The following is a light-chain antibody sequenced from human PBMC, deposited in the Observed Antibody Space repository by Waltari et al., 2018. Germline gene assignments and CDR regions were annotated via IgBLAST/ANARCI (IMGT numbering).Light chain of an antibody. Sequence: EVVMTQFPATLSVPPGERATLSCRASQSVSTKLAWYLQKPGQAPRLLIYHTSTRAAGVPDRFSGAGFGTEFTLTIGSLQPDDFGVYYCQQYNYWPPYTFGQGTKLEI. CDR2: HTS. J-gene: IGKJ2*01. V-gene: IGKV3-15*01. CDR1: QSVSTK. CDR3: QQYNYWPPYT.